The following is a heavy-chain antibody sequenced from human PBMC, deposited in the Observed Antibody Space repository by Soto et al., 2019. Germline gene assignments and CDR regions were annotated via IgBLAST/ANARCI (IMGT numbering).Heavy chain of an antibody. J-gene: IGHJ5*02. CDR1: GYSFSFYG. CDR2: INPSGGNR. D-gene: IGHD1-7*01. CDR3: ARNYYWFDP. V-gene: IGHV1-18*01. Sequence: EASVKVSCKASGYSFSFYGINWVRQAPGQGLEWMGWINPSGGNRNFAQKFEDRVTMTTATSTNTVCLELRSLKSDDTTVYYCARNYYWFDPWGQGTLVTVSS.